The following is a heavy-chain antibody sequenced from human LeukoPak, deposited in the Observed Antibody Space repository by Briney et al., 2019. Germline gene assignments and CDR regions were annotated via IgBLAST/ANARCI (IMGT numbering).Heavy chain of an antibody. CDR3: ARDGGGVGALSPDF. V-gene: IGHV1-18*01. CDR2: ISAYNGNT. D-gene: IGHD1-26*01. Sequence: ASVKVSCKAAGYTFTSYGISWVRQAHGQGLEWMGWISAYNGNTHYAQKLQGRVTMTTDTSTSTAYMELRSLRSDDTAVYYCARDGGGVGALSPDFWGQGTLVTVSS. J-gene: IGHJ4*02. CDR1: GYTFTSYG.